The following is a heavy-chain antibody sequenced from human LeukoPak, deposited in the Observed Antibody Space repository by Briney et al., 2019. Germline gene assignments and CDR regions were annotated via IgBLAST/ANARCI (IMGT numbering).Heavy chain of an antibody. CDR1: GFTFNVYG. CDR2: ISYDGADK. D-gene: IGHD6-19*01. Sequence: PGGSLRLCCAASGFTFNVYGMYWVRQPPGKGLEWVALISYDGADKYHVDSVKGRFTISRDNSNNTLYLQMNSLRPDDTAVYYCAKAGYSSGWTRYYGMDVWGQGTTVAVSS. CDR3: AKAGYSSGWTRYYGMDV. V-gene: IGHV3-30*18. J-gene: IGHJ6*02.